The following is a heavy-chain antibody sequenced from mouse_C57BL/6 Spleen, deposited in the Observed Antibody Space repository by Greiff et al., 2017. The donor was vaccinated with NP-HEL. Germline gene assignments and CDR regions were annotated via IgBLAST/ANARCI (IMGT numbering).Heavy chain of an antibody. CDR1: GFNIKDYY. CDR2: IDPEDGDT. Sequence: DVKLQESGAELVRPGASVKLSCTASGFNIKDYYMHWVKQRPEQGLEWIGRIDPEDGDTEYAPKFQGKATMTADTSSNTAYLQLSSLTSEDTAVYYCTTWGLWSPSNFDYWGQGTTLTVSS. J-gene: IGHJ2*01. CDR3: TTWGLWSPSNFDY. V-gene: IGHV14-1*01. D-gene: IGHD1-1*02.